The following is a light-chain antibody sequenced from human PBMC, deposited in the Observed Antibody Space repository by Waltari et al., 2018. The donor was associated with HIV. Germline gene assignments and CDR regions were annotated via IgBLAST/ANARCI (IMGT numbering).Light chain of an antibody. J-gene: IGKJ2*01. V-gene: IGKV3-15*01. CDR2: DAS. CDR3: QQYNNWPPGYT. CDR1: QSISSD. Sequence: ETVMTQSPATLFVSPGETATPSCRASQSISSDLAWYQQKPGQAPRLIMYDASTRATGIPARFSGSGSGTEFTLTISSLQSEDFAVYYCQQYNNWPPGYTFGQGTKLQIK.